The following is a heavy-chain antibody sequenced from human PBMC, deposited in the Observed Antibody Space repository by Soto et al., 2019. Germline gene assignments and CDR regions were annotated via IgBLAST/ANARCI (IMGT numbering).Heavy chain of an antibody. D-gene: IGHD2-2*01. J-gene: IGHJ4*02. CDR3: ARVLFLYCSSTSCHAPWYYFDY. V-gene: IGHV1-18*01. CDR1: GYTFTSYG. Sequence: QVQLVQSGAEVKKPGASVKVSCKASGYTFTSYGISWVRQAPGQGLEWMGWISAYNGNTNYAQKLQGRVTMTTDTSTSTAYMELRSLRSDDTAVYYCARVLFLYCSSTSCHAPWYYFDYWGQGTLVTVSS. CDR2: ISAYNGNT.